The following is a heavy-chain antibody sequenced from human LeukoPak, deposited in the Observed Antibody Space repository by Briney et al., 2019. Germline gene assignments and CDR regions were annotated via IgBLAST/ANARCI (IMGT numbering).Heavy chain of an antibody. D-gene: IGHD4-23*01. CDR3: ARSGNSWYFDL. Sequence: SETLSLTCAVSGGSISSNNRWSWVRQTPGKGLEWIGEIYNSGSTNYNPSLKSRVTISVDKSKNQFSLRLSSVTAADTAVYYCARSGNSWYFDLWGRGTLVTVSS. J-gene: IGHJ2*01. V-gene: IGHV4-4*02. CDR1: GGSISSNNR. CDR2: IYNSGST.